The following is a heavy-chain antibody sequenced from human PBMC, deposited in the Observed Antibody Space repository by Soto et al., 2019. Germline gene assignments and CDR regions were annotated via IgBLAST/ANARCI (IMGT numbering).Heavy chain of an antibody. CDR1: GFTFSTCT. J-gene: IGHJ6*01. CDR3: SGCSGGACHQNYGMDV. V-gene: IGHV3-21*01. D-gene: IGHD2-15*01. CDR2: ISPSTSHI. Sequence: EVHLVESGGGLVKPGGSLRLSCAVSGFTFSTCTMNWVRQAPGKGLEWVSSISPSTSHIYYADSVKGRYTISRDNAKNSLFLQTTSLRAVDTVVYYCSGCSGGACHQNYGMDVWGQGTTVTVSS.